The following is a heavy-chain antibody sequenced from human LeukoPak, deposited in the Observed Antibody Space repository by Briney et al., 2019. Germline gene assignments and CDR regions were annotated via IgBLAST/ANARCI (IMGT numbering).Heavy chain of an antibody. CDR3: VRYGRRANDQPFDV. J-gene: IGHJ3*01. CDR1: GFTFSSYE. V-gene: IGHV3-48*03. CDR2: ISSSGSTI. D-gene: IGHD1-1*01. Sequence: GGSLRLSCAASGFTFSSYEMNWVRQAPGKGLEWVSYISSSGSTIYYVDSVTGRFTVSRDHAKNSLFLQMNSLRAEDTAVYYCVRYGRRANDQPFDVWGQGTMVTVSS.